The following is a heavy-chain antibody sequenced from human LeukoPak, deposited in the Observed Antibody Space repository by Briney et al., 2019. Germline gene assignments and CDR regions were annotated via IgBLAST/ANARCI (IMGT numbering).Heavy chain of an antibody. V-gene: IGHV3-23*01. CDR3: AKSYDGGGDPLGHQ. CDR2: IAAGATGT. Sequence: PGGSLTLSCSASGFTGPSFAMAWIRQAPGKGLEWVSGIAAGATGTYYSDSVTGRFTHSRDNSSKTVQLQMDSLRAEDTAVFLFAKSYDGGGDPLGHQWGHETLVTVSS. CDR1: GFTGPSFA. J-gene: IGHJ4*01. D-gene: IGHD2-21*01.